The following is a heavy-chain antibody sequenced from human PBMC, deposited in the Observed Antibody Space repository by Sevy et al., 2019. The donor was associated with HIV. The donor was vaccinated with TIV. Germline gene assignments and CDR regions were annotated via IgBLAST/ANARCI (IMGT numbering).Heavy chain of an antibody. D-gene: IGHD6-13*01. CDR2: FKVKPSGGAI. Sequence: GGSLRLSCVASGFTFTNAWMSWVRQAPGKGLEWVGRFKVKPSGGAIDYAAPVKGRFTISRDDSKNTLYLQMSSLRTEYTAVYYCTTDSWSQEDYYDYWGQGTLVTVSS. CDR1: GFTFTNAW. J-gene: IGHJ4*02. V-gene: IGHV3-15*01. CDR3: TTDSWSQEDYYDY.